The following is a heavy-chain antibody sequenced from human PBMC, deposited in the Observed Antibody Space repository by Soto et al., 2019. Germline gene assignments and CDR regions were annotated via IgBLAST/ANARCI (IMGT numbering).Heavy chain of an antibody. J-gene: IGHJ3*02. V-gene: IGHV1-18*01. D-gene: IGHD5-18*01. CDR2: ISAYNGNT. CDR3: ARYFASGYGKAGDAFDI. CDR1: GYTFTSDG. Sequence: QVQLVQSGAEVKKPGASVKVSCKASGYTFTSDGISWVRQAPGQGLEWMGWISAYNGNTHYAQKLQGRVTMTTDTSTSTAYMELRSLRSDDTAVYDCARYFASGYGKAGDAFDIWGQGTMVTVSS.